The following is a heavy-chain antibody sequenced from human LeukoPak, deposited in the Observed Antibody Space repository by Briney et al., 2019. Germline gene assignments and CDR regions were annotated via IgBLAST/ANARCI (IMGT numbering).Heavy chain of an antibody. CDR1: GFTFSSYS. V-gene: IGHV3-21*01. J-gene: IGHJ5*02. CDR3: ARDALPLQLWARSIWFDP. D-gene: IGHD5-18*01. Sequence: GGSLRLSCAASGFTFSSYSMNWVRQAPGKGLGWVSSISSSSSYIYYADSVKGRFTISRDNAKNSLYLQMNSLRAEDTAVYYCARDALPLQLWARSIWFDPWGQGTLVTVSS. CDR2: ISSSSSYI.